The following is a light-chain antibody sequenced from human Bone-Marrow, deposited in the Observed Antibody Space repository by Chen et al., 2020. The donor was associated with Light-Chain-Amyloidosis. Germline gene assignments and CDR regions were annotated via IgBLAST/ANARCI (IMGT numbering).Light chain of an antibody. CDR3: QQYDSSPPMYT. CDR2: GAS. V-gene: IGKV3-20*01. CDR1: QSISSNY. Sequence: ELVLTQSPGTLSLSPGERATLSCRASQSISSNYLAWHQQKPGQAPRLLIYGASIRATGIPDRFSGSGSGTDFTLTISRLEAEDFAVYYCQQYDSSPPMYTFGQGTKLEIK. J-gene: IGKJ2*01.